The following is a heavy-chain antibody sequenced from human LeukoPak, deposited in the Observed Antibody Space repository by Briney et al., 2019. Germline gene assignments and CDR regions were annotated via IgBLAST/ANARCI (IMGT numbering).Heavy chain of an antibody. CDR1: GGSFSGYY. CDR3: ARGGTWPVRFDC. Sequence: SETLSLTCAVSGGSFSGYYWSWIRQPPGKGLEWIGEINHRGSTNSNPSLRGRLTVSVDTSKNQFSLKLNSVTAADTAVYYCARGGTWPVRFDCWGQGTLVTVSS. V-gene: IGHV4-34*01. D-gene: IGHD6-19*01. CDR2: INHRGST. J-gene: IGHJ4*02.